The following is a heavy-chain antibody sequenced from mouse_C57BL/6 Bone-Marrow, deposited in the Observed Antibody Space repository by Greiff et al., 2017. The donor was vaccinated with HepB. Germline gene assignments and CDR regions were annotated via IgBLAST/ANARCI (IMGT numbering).Heavy chain of an antibody. Sequence: EVKLVESGGGLVKPGGSLKLSCAASGFTFSDYGMHWVRQAPAKGLEWVAYISSGSSTIYYADTVKGRFTISRDNAKDTLFLQMTSLRSEDTAMYYSARPGYWLRRPYYALYYWGQGTSVTVSS. CDR1: GFTFSDYG. V-gene: IGHV5-17*01. CDR2: ISSGSSTI. D-gene: IGHD2-2*01. J-gene: IGHJ4*01. CDR3: ARPGYWLRRPYYALYY.